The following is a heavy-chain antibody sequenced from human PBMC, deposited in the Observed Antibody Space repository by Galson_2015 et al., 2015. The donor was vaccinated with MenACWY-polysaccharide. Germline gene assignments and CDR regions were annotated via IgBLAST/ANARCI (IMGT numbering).Heavy chain of an antibody. J-gene: IGHJ3*02. Sequence: SETLSLTCAVSGGSIGSNHWWSWVRQPPGKGLEWIGEIYHTGTTNYNPSLESRLTISVDKSQSQFSLKLSSVTAADTTVYYCARRYRYATSDYYPAFDMWGQGTMVTVSS. CDR1: GGSIGSNHW. CDR3: ARRYRYATSDYYPAFDM. V-gene: IGHV4-4*02. D-gene: IGHD2-2*01. CDR2: IYHTGTT.